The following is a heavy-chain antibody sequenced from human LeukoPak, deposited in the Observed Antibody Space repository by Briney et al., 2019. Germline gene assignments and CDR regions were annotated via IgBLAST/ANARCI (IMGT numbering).Heavy chain of an antibody. CDR2: ISSSGGTT. V-gene: IGHV3-23*01. Sequence: TGGSLRLSCAASGFTFSIYDMSWVRQAPGKGLEWVSAISSSGGTTYYADSVKGRFTISRDNSKNTLYLQMNSLRAEDTAVYYCARDMGSSWYHQAFDIWGQGTMVTVSS. D-gene: IGHD6-13*01. CDR1: GFTFSIYD. CDR3: ARDMGSSWYHQAFDI. J-gene: IGHJ3*02.